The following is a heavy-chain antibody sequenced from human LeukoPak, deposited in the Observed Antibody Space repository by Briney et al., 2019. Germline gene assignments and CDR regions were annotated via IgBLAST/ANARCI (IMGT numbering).Heavy chain of an antibody. D-gene: IGHD3-9*01. CDR3: ARGYYDVLTGHPKNFDY. CDR2: IYYSGST. J-gene: IGHJ4*02. CDR1: GGSISSSSNY. Sequence: PSETLSLTCTVSGGSISSSSNYWRWIRQSPGKGLEWIGRIYYSGSTYYTPSLKSRVTISVDTSNNQFSLKLSSVTAADTAVYYCARGYYDVLTGHPKNFDYWGQGTLVTVSS. V-gene: IGHV4-39*01.